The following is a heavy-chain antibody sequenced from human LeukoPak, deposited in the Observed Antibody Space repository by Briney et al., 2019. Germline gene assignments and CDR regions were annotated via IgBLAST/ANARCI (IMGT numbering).Heavy chain of an antibody. CDR1: GFTFSIYS. V-gene: IGHV3-21*05. J-gene: IGHJ4*02. Sequence: GGSLRLSCVASGFTFSIYSMNWVRQAPGKGLEWVSYISKSSDDIYNADSVRGRFTISRDNAKNSLYLQMNSLRAEDTAVYYCARVRPGYYCDYWGQGILVTVSS. CDR3: ARVRPGYYCDY. CDR2: ISKSSDDI.